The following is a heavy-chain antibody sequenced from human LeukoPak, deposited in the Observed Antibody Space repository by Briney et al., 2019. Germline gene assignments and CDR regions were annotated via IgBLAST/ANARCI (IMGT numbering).Heavy chain of an antibody. J-gene: IGHJ6*03. Sequence: PSETLSLTCTVSGGSISSYYWSWIRQPPGKGLEWIGYIYYSGSTNYNPSLKSRVTISVDTSKNQFSLKLRSVTAADTAVYYCARQSSTSIYRDYYYMDVWGKGTTVTVSS. CDR1: GGSISSYY. CDR2: IYYSGST. CDR3: ARQSSTSIYRDYYYMDV. D-gene: IGHD2-2*02. V-gene: IGHV4-59*01.